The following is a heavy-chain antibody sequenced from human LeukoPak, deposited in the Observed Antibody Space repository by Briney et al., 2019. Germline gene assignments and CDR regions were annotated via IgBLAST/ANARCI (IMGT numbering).Heavy chain of an antibody. CDR3: ASEGIVGPNAHFDY. V-gene: IGHV3-21*01. CDR2: ISSDISYT. D-gene: IGHD1-26*01. J-gene: IGHJ4*02. Sequence: PGGSLRLSCAGSGFTFSSYNMNWVRQAPGKGLEWVSSISSDISYTYYTGSVKGRFIISRDNAKNSLYLEMNSLRAEDTAVYYCASEGIVGPNAHFDYWGQGALVTVSS. CDR1: GFTFSSYN.